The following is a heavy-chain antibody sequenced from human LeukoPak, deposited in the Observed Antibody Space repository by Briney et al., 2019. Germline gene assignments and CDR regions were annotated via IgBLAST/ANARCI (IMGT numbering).Heavy chain of an antibody. D-gene: IGHD4-17*01. V-gene: IGHV4-39*07. CDR2: IYYSGST. CDR1: GGSISSSSYY. CDR3: AIMGGDYGPFDY. Sequence: SETLSLTCTVSGGSISSSSYYWGWIRQPPGKGLEWIGSIYYSGSTYYNPSLKSRVTISVDMSKNQFSLKLSSVTPADTAVYYCAIMGGDYGPFDYWGQGTPVTVSS. J-gene: IGHJ4*02.